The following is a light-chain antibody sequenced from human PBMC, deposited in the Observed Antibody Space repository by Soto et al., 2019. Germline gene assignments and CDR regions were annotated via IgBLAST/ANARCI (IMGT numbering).Light chain of an antibody. V-gene: IGKV3-11*02. Sequence: EVVLTQSPATLSLSPGERATLFCRANESVNDYLAWYQQRPGQAPRLLIFDASNRAPGIPARFSASGSRRDFTLTISSLEPEDFAVYYCQEYGTSRTFGQGTKVEIK. CDR3: QEYGTSRT. CDR1: ESVNDY. J-gene: IGKJ1*01. CDR2: DAS.